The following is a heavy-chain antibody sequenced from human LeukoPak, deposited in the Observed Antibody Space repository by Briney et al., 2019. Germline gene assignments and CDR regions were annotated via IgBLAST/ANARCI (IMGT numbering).Heavy chain of an antibody. V-gene: IGHV1-18*01. CDR3: ARERGAIAVAGTVRYYYYMDV. CDR2: ICAYNGNT. D-gene: IGHD6-19*01. J-gene: IGHJ6*03. Sequence: ASVNVSCKASGYTVISYGISWVRQAPGQGLEWMGWICAYNGNTNYAQKLQGRVTMTTDTSTSTAYMELRSLRSDDTAVYYCARERGAIAVAGTVRYYYYMDVWGKGTTVTVSS. CDR1: GYTVISYG.